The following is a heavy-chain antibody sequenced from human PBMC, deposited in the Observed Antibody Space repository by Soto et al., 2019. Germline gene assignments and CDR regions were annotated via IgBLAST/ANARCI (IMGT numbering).Heavy chain of an antibody. V-gene: IGHV4-59*08. CDR2: IYYSGST. D-gene: IGHD4-17*01. CDR3: ARRYGYYLDY. CDR1: GGSISSYY. Sequence: QVQLQESGPGLVKPSETLSLTCTVSGGSISSYYWSWIRQPPGKGLEWIGYIYYSGSTNYNPSLKDRVTFSVATSKNQLSLKLRSSTAADTALYYCARRYGYYLDYWGQGTLVTVSS. J-gene: IGHJ4*02.